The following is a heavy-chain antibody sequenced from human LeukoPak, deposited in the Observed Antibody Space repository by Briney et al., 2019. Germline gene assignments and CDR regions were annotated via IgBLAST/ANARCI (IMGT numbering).Heavy chain of an antibody. D-gene: IGHD3-3*01. CDR2: ISGSGGST. V-gene: IGHV3-23*01. CDR3: AKGNDFWSGYYTPPDY. CDR1: GFTFSSYA. J-gene: IGHJ4*02. Sequence: GGSLRLSCAASGFTFSSYAMSWVRQAPGKGPEWVSAISGSGGSTYYADSVKGRFTISRDNSKNTLYLQMNSLRAEDTAVYYCAKGNDFWSGYYTPPDYWGQGTLVTVSS.